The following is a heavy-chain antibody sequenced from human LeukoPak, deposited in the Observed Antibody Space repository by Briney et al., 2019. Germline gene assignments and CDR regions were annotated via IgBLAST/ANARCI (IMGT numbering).Heavy chain of an antibody. CDR2: ISGSGGST. Sequence: GWSLRLSCAASGFTFSSYVLSWVRQARGKGLEWVSAISGSGGSTYYADSVKGRFTISRDNSKNTLYLQMNSLRAEDTAVYYCAKDASGWYASPSDYWGQGTLVTVSS. CDR3: AKDASGWYASPSDY. CDR1: GFTFSSYV. J-gene: IGHJ4*02. V-gene: IGHV3-23*01. D-gene: IGHD6-19*01.